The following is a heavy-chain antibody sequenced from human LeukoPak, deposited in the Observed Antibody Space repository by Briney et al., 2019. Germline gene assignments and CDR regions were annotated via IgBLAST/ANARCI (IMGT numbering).Heavy chain of an antibody. CDR1: GGSISSSSYY. Sequence: PSETLSLTCTVSGGSISSSSYYWGWIRQPPGKGLEWIGSIYYSGSTYYNPSLKSRVTISVDTSKNQFSLKLSSVTAADTAVYYCARHQYCYDSSGYLYWGQGTLVTVSS. D-gene: IGHD3-22*01. CDR2: IYYSGST. CDR3: ARHQYCYDSSGYLY. V-gene: IGHV4-39*01. J-gene: IGHJ4*02.